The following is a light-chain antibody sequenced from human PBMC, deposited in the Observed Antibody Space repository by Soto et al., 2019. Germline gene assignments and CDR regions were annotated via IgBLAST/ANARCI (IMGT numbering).Light chain of an antibody. J-gene: IGKJ1*01. Sequence: EIVLTQSPTTLSLSPGERATLSCRASQSVSSYFAWYQQKPGQAPRLLIYDASNRATGIPARFSGSGSGTDFTHTISSLEPEDFAVYYCKQRSDLPLTFGKETKVEIQ. CDR3: KQRSDLPLT. CDR1: QSVSSY. CDR2: DAS. V-gene: IGKV3-11*01.